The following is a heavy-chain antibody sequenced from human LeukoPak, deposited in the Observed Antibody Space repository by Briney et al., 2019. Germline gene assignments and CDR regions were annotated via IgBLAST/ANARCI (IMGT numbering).Heavy chain of an antibody. CDR3: ARDYRQWLGGDYYFDY. CDR2: IYYSGST. D-gene: IGHD6-19*01. J-gene: IGHJ4*02. Sequence: SETLSLTCTVSGGSISSSSYYWGWIRQPPGKGLEWIGSIYYSGSTYYNPSLKSRVTISVDTSKNQFSLKLSPVTAADTAVYYCARDYRQWLGGDYYFDYWGQGTLVTVSS. CDR1: GGSISSSSYY. V-gene: IGHV4-39*07.